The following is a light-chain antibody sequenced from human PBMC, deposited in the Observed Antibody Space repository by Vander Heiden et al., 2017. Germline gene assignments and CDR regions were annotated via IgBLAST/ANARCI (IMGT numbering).Light chain of an antibody. Sequence: QSVLTQPPSVSGAPGPRVTISCTWSSSNIGAGYDVHWYQQLPGTAPKLLIYGNSNRPSGVPDRFSGCKSGTSASLAITGLQAEDEADYYCQSYDSSLSGSVFGGGTKLTVL. J-gene: IGLJ2*01. CDR1: SSNIGAGYD. V-gene: IGLV1-40*01. CDR2: GNS. CDR3: QSYDSSLSGSV.